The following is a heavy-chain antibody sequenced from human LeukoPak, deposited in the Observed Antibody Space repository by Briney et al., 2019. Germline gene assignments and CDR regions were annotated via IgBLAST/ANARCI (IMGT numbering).Heavy chain of an antibody. D-gene: IGHD5-18*01. CDR1: GYTFTGYY. CDR2: INPNSGGT. J-gene: IGHJ4*02. V-gene: IGHV1-2*02. Sequence: ASVKVSCKASGYTFTGYYMHWVRQAPGLGLEGMGWINPNSGGTNYAQKFQGRVTMTRDTSISTAYMELSRLRSDDTAVYYCARELDTVMVLGYWGQGTLVTVSS. CDR3: ARELDTVMVLGY.